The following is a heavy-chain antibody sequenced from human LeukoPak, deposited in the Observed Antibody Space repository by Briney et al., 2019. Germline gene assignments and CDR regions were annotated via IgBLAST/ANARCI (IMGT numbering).Heavy chain of an antibody. CDR2: IYHSGST. J-gene: IGHJ4*02. Sequence: SQTLSLTCAVSGGSISSGGYSWSWIRQPPGEGLEWIGYIYHSGSTYYNPSLKSRVTISVDRSKNQFSLKLSSVTAADTAVYYCARSLYDYVWGSYRFDYWGQGTLVTVSS. CDR3: ARSLYDYVWGSYRFDY. V-gene: IGHV4-30-2*01. CDR1: GGSISSGGYS. D-gene: IGHD3-16*02.